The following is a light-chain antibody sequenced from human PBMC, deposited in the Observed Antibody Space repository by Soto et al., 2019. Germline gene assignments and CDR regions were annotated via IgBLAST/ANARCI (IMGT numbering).Light chain of an antibody. Sequence: IQLTQSPSTLSASVGDRGTITCRASQSISSWLAWYQQKPGKATKRLIYAASRSQSGVPSRFTGSGSGKEFTLTISSLQPEDFANYYCLQHNTYPRTFGQGTKVDI. V-gene: IGKV1-5*01. CDR1: QSISSW. CDR3: LQHNTYPRT. J-gene: IGKJ1*01. CDR2: AAS.